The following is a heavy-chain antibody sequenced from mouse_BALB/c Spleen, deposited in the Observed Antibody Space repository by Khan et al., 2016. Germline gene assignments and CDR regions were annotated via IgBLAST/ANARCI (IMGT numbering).Heavy chain of an antibody. CDR1: GFHIKDTY. CDR3: APLTGTFDY. Sequence: VQLQQSGAELVKPVASVKLSCTASGFHIKDTYMHWVRQRPEQGLEWIGRIDPANGHTQYDPKFLVKATITADTSSNTAFLQLSGLTSEDSAVYYCAPLTGTFDYWGQGTALTVSS. CDR2: IDPANGHT. V-gene: IGHV14-3*02. J-gene: IGHJ2*01. D-gene: IGHD4-1*01.